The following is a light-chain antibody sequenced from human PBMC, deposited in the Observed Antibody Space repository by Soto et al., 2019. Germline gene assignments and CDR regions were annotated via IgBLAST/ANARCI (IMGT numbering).Light chain of an antibody. J-gene: IGKJ2*01. Sequence: EIVMTQSPATLSVSPGERATLSCRASQSVSSNLAWYQQKPGQAPRLLIYGASTRATGFPARISGSGSGTEFTLIISSLQSEDLAIYYCQQYNNWPQTFGQGTKLEIK. CDR3: QQYNNWPQT. CDR1: QSVSSN. CDR2: GAS. V-gene: IGKV3-15*01.